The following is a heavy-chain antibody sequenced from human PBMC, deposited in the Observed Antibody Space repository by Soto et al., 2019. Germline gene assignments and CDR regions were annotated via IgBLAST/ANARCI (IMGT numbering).Heavy chain of an antibody. D-gene: IGHD3-22*01. CDR2: IYYSGST. CDR1: GGSISSSSYY. Sequence: PSETLSLTCTVSGGSISSSSYYRGWIRQPPGKGLEWIGSIYYSGSTYYNPSLKSRVTISVDTSKNQFSLKLSSVTAADTAVYYCARSITMIVVVISEWFDPWGQGTLVTVSS. CDR3: ARSITMIVVVISEWFDP. J-gene: IGHJ5*02. V-gene: IGHV4-39*01.